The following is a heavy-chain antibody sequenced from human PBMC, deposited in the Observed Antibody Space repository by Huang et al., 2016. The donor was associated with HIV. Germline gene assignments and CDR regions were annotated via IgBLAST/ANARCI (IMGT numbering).Heavy chain of an antibody. CDR1: GFPFNNHA. CDR2: ISNDGSNN. V-gene: IGHV3-30-3*01. Sequence: QVQLVASGGGVVQPGRSRRLSCAASGFPFNNHAMHWVRQAPVKGLYLVAVISNDGSNNYYADSVEGLITISRDSSKSTLFLGMTRRRTEETAVYYCARAKDTWDAYDIWGQGTMVIVSS. J-gene: IGHJ3*02. D-gene: IGHD5-18*01. CDR3: ARAKDTWDAYDI.